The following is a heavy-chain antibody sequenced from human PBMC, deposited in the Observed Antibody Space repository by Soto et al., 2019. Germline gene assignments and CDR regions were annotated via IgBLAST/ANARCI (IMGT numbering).Heavy chain of an antibody. Sequence: QVQLQESGPGLVKPSETLSLTCTVYGGSISSYSWSWIRQPPGKGLEWIGYIYYSRSTNYNPSLKSRVTISVDTTNNQFSLKLSSVTAADTAVYYCARRYVYSFDYWGQGTLVTVSS. CDR2: IYYSRST. J-gene: IGHJ4*02. CDR3: ARRYVYSFDY. V-gene: IGHV4-59*08. D-gene: IGHD1-1*01. CDR1: GGSISSYS.